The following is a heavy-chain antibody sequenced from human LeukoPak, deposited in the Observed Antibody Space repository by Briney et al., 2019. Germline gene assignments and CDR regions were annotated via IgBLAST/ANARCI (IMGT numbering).Heavy chain of an antibody. CDR3: AKVAPAGTYFDS. Sequence: PGGSLRLSCAASGSSHYMSWVRQAPGKGLEWVSVIYDGDITYYADSVKGRFTISRDSSMDTLYLQMNSLRAEDTAVYYCAKVAPAGTYFDSWGQGTLVTVSS. CDR1: GSSHY. D-gene: IGHD6-13*01. CDR2: IYDGDIT. J-gene: IGHJ4*02. V-gene: IGHV3-66*01.